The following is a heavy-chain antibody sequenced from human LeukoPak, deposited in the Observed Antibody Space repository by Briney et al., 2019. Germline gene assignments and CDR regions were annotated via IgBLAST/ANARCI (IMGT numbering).Heavy chain of an antibody. CDR3: ARDQDNISGWHNWFDP. Sequence: SSETLSLTCTVSGGSISSYYWSWIRQPPGKGLEWIGYIYYSGSTNYNPSLKSRVTISVDTSKNQFSLKLSSVTAADTAVYYCARDQDNISGWHNWFDPWGQGTLVTVSS. V-gene: IGHV4-59*01. CDR1: GGSISSYY. D-gene: IGHD6-19*01. CDR2: IYYSGST. J-gene: IGHJ5*02.